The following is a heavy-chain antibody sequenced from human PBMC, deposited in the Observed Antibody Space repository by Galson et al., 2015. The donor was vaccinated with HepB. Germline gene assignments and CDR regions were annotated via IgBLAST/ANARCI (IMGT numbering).Heavy chain of an antibody. CDR2: IYYKGTT. V-gene: IGHV4-39*01. CDR3: ARQDNGDSHFDS. J-gene: IGHJ4*02. D-gene: IGHD4-17*01. CDR1: GDSISNRNYY. Sequence: SETLSLTCNVSGDSISNRNYYWGWIRQPPGRGLEWLGSIYYKGTTYYHKSLKSRVTISVDTSKNQVSLRLRSVTAADTAMYYCARQDNGDSHFDSWGQGTLVTVSS.